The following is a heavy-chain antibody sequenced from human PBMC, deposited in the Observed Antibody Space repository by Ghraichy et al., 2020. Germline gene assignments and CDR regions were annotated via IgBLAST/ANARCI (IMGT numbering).Heavy chain of an antibody. CDR3: VRGGGWYPDY. J-gene: IGHJ4*02. CDR2: IKNYGSET. D-gene: IGHD6-19*01. Sequence: GGSLRLSCAASEFTFSNYWMNWVRQAPGKGLEWVATIKNYGSETYYVVSVKGRFTISRDNAKNSLYLQMNSLRAEDTAVYYCVRGGGWYPDYWGQGTLVTVSS. V-gene: IGHV3-7*01. CDR1: EFTFSNYW.